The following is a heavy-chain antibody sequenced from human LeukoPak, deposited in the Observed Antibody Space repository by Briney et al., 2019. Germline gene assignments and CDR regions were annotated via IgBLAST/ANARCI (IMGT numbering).Heavy chain of an antibody. Sequence: GGSLRLSCAASGFTFSDYYMSRIRQAPGKGLEWVSYISSSGSTIYYADSVKGRFTISRDNAKNSLYLQMNSLRAEDTAVYYCASRDTAMVTGLSDYWGQGTLVTVSS. D-gene: IGHD5-18*01. J-gene: IGHJ4*02. V-gene: IGHV3-11*01. CDR3: ASRDTAMVTGLSDY. CDR1: GFTFSDYY. CDR2: ISSSGSTI.